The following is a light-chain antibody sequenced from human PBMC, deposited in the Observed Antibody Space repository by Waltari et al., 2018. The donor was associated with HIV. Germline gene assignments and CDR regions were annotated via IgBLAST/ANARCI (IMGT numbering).Light chain of an antibody. CDR2: GAT. CDR1: QRVTSSY. V-gene: IGKV3-20*01. J-gene: IGKJ5*01. Sequence: EIVLTQSPGTLSLSPGERATLSCRASQRVTSSYLAWYQLKPGQAPSLLIYGATRRATVISNRFSGSGAGTDFTLTISRVETEDSAVYYCQQYGSSAITFGQGTRLEIK. CDR3: QQYGSSAIT.